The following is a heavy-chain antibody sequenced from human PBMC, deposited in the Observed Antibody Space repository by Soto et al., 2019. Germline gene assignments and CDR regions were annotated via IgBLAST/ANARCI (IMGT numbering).Heavy chain of an antibody. CDR1: GYTFTSYG. J-gene: IGHJ6*02. D-gene: IGHD1-26*01. V-gene: IGHV1-18*01. Sequence: ASVKVSCKASGYTFTSYGISWVRQAPGQGLEWMGWISAYNGNTNYAQKLQGRVIMTTDTSTSTAYMELRSLRSDDTAVYYCARDLRNIVGADYYYYYYGMDVWGQGTTVTVSS. CDR2: ISAYNGNT. CDR3: ARDLRNIVGADYYYYYYGMDV.